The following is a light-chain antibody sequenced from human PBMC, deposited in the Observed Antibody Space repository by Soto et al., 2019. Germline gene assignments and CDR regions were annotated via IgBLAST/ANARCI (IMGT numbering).Light chain of an antibody. CDR2: EAS. CDR1: QGISNY. J-gene: IGKJ1*01. V-gene: IGKV1-27*01. Sequence: DIQMTQSPSSLSASVGDRVTITCRASQGISNYVAWYQQRPGKVPKLLVYEASTLQSGVPSRFSGGGSGTDFTLTISSLQPEDVATYYRQKYNSAPWTFGQGTRVEIK. CDR3: QKYNSAPWT.